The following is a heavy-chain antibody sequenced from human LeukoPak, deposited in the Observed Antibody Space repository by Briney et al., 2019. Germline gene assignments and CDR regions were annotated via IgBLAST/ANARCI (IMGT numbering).Heavy chain of an antibody. Sequence: GGSLRLSCEASGLTFSNAWMTWVRQAPGKGLEWVGRIKSKTDGGTTDYAAPVKGRFTISRDDSKNTVYLQMNGLKTEDTAVYYCAKVGVYYYDYWGQGALVTASS. CDR3: AKVGVYYYDY. D-gene: IGHD3-22*01. V-gene: IGHV3-15*01. J-gene: IGHJ4*02. CDR2: IKSKTDGGTT. CDR1: GLTFSNAW.